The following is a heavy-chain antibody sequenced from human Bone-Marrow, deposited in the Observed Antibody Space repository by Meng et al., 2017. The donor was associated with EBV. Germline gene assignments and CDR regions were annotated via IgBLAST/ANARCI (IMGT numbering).Heavy chain of an antibody. D-gene: IGHD2-21*01. CDR3: VRGPPVGVPGPGDY. V-gene: IGHV1-3*01. CDR1: GYAFTNYI. CDR2: INVGVAYT. Sequence: VHLVQCWAEVEKPGASVKVSCKASGYAFTNYIVHWVRQAPGQRLEWMGWINVGVAYTKYSKKFQGRVTISSDTSATTGYMELSSLRYEDTAVYYCVRGPPVGVPGPGDYWGQGTLVTVSS. J-gene: IGHJ4*02.